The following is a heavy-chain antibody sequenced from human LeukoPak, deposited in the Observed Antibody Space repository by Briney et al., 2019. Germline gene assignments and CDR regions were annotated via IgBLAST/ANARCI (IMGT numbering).Heavy chain of an antibody. V-gene: IGHV1-69*06. J-gene: IGHJ4*02. D-gene: IGHD1-26*01. Sequence: SVKVSCKASGGTFSSYTISWMRQAPGQGLEWMGGISPIFGTSNYAQKFQGRVTITADKSTSTAYMELSSLRSEDTAVYYCARLSGNYYRGFYFDYWGQGTLVTVSS. CDR1: GGTFSSYT. CDR2: ISPIFGTS. CDR3: ARLSGNYYRGFYFDY.